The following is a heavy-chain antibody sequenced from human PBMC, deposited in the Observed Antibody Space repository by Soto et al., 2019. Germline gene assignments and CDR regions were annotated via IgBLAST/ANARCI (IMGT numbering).Heavy chain of an antibody. Sequence: EVQLVESGGGLVKPGGSLRLSCAASGFTFSNAWMSWVRQAPGKGLEWVGRIKSKTDGGTTDYAPPVKGRFTISRDDSKNTLYLQMNSVKTEDTAVYYCTTDQGVPAATGEDFDISGEGTMVTVSS. CDR3: TTDQGVPAATGEDFDI. CDR2: IKSKTDGGTT. J-gene: IGHJ3*02. CDR1: GFTFSNAW. D-gene: IGHD2-2*01. V-gene: IGHV3-15*01.